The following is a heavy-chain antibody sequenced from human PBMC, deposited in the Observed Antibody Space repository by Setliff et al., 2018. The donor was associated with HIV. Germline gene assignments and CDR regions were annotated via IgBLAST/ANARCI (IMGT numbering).Heavy chain of an antibody. CDR2: ITGSGDST. Sequence: GGSLRLSCVASGFTFSVHAMTWVRQAPGKGLEWVSSITGSGDSTYYANSVKGRFTISRDSSKNTLSLQMSSLRAEDTALYYCATGGMAAAGPGGGHGLDVWGQGTTVTVSS. J-gene: IGHJ6*02. CDR1: GFTFSVHA. CDR3: ATGGMAAAGPGGGHGLDV. D-gene: IGHD6-13*01. V-gene: IGHV3-23*01.